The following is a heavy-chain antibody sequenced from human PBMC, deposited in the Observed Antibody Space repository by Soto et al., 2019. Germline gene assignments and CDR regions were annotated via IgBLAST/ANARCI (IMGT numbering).Heavy chain of an antibody. V-gene: IGHV3-33*01. J-gene: IGHJ6*02. Sequence: HPGGSLRLSCAASGFTFSSYGMHWVRQAPGKGLEWVAVIWYDGSNKYYADSVKGRFTISRDNSKNTLYLQMNSLRAEDTAVYYCARGIGFGELLEGVSYGMDVWGQGTTVTVSS. CDR1: GFTFSSYG. CDR3: ARGIGFGELLEGVSYGMDV. D-gene: IGHD3-10*01. CDR2: IWYDGSNK.